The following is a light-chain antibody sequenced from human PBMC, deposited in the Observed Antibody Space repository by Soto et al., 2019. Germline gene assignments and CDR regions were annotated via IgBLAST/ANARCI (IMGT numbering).Light chain of an antibody. CDR1: QSVGGS. J-gene: IGKJ5*01. CDR3: QQRSIWMT. CDR2: DTS. Sequence: EIVLTQSPATLSLFPGERATLSCRASQSVGGSLAWYQQKPGQAPRLLLYDTSSRATGIPARFSGSGSGTDFTLIISSLELEDFAVYYCQQRSIWMTFGQGTRLEIE. V-gene: IGKV3-11*01.